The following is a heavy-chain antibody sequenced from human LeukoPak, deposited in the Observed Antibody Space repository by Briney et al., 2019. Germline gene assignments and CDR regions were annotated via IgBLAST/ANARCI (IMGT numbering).Heavy chain of an antibody. CDR2: ISSSGSTI. D-gene: IGHD6-13*01. CDR3: AREEYSSSWYYYFDY. Sequence: GGSLRLSCAASGCTFSSYEMNWVRQAPGKGLEWVSYISSSGSTIYYADSVKGRFTISRDNAKNSLYLQMNSLRAEDTAVYYCAREEYSSSWYYYFDYWGQGTLVTVSS. J-gene: IGHJ4*02. CDR1: GCTFSSYE. V-gene: IGHV3-48*03.